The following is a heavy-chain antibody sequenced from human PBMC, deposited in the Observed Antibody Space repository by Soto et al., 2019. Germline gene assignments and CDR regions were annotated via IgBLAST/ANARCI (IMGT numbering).Heavy chain of an antibody. CDR3: AREERSSTIRGSMDV. CDR1: GFTFSSYS. D-gene: IGHD2-2*01. CDR2: ISSSSSYI. J-gene: IGHJ6*02. V-gene: IGHV3-21*01. Sequence: PGGSLRLSCAASGFTFSSYSMNWVRQAPGKGLEWVSSISSSSSYIYYADSVKGRFTISRDNAKNSLYLQMNSLRAEDTAVYYCAREERSSTIRGSMDVWGQGXTVTVSS.